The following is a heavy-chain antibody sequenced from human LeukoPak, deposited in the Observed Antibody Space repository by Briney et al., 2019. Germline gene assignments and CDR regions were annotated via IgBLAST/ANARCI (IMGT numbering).Heavy chain of an antibody. CDR1: GFTFSDSY. Sequence: GGSLRLACAASGFTFSDSYMTWVRQAPGKGVEWVAYISGSGHDINYSDSVKGRFTISRDNAKNSLYLQMSSLRVEDTAVYYCTRDPRHFDSCGQGTLVTVSS. D-gene: IGHD6-6*01. CDR3: TRDPRHFDS. V-gene: IGHV3-11*04. CDR2: ISGSGHDI. J-gene: IGHJ5*01.